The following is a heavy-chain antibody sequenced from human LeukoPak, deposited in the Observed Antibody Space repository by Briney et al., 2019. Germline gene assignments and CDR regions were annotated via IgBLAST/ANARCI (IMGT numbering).Heavy chain of an antibody. CDR1: GGTFSTYA. D-gene: IGHD3-22*01. Sequence: SVKVSCKASGGTFSTYAITWVRQAPGQGLEWMGEIIPLFATTNYAQRFQGRVTITADESTSTAYMELSSLRSEDTAVYYCARASSIDSSGYYPPGNGFVGIDAFDIWGQGTMVTVSS. J-gene: IGHJ3*02. V-gene: IGHV1-69*13. CDR2: IIPLFATT. CDR3: ARASSIDSSGYYPPGNGFVGIDAFDI.